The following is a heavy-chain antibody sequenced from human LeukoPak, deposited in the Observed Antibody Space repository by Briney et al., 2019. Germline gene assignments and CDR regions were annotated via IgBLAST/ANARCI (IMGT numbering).Heavy chain of an antibody. CDR1: GFTFSSFE. D-gene: IGHD3-22*01. J-gene: IGHJ4*02. Sequence: GGSLRLSCAASGFTFSSFEMNWVRQAPGKGLEWVSYISSSAHTIKYADSVKGRFTISRDNAKNSLYLQMNSLRVEDTAVYYCATGASRYEDWGQGTLVTVSS. CDR2: ISSSAHTI. CDR3: ATGASRYED. V-gene: IGHV3-48*03.